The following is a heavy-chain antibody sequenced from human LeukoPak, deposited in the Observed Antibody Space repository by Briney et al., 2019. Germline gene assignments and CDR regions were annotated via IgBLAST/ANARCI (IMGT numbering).Heavy chain of an antibody. Sequence: GGSLRLSCAASGFXFSNYNMNWVRQAPGKGLEWLSYISSSGITRYYTDSVKGRITISRDDAKNSLYLQMNSLRDEETAVYYCARTRSGAFDMWGQGTMVTVSS. J-gene: IGHJ3*02. CDR2: ISSSGITR. CDR3: ARTRSGAFDM. CDR1: GFXFSNYN. V-gene: IGHV3-48*02. D-gene: IGHD2-2*01.